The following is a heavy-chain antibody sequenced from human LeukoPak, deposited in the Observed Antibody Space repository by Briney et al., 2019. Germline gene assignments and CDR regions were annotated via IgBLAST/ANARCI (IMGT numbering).Heavy chain of an antibody. D-gene: IGHD6-13*01. CDR2: IYTSGST. Sequence: TLSLTCTVSGGSISSGSYYWRWIRQPAGKGLEWIGRIYTSGSTNYNPSLKSRVTISVDTSKHQFSLKLSSLTAADTAVYYCARGYSSSWYGGADYWGQGTLVTVSS. V-gene: IGHV4-61*02. CDR3: ARGYSSSWYGGADY. CDR1: GGSISSGSYY. J-gene: IGHJ4*02.